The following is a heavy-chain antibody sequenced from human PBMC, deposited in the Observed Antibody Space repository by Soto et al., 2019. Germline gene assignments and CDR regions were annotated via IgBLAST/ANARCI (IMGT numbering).Heavy chain of an antibody. CDR3: MWYYDSSGYYTPPWSGAEYFQH. Sequence: GASVKVSCKASGGTFSSYAISWVRQAPGQGLEWMGGIIPIFGTANYAQKFQGRVTITADESTSTAYMELSSLRSEDTAVYYCMWYYDSSGYYTPPWSGAEYFQHWGQGTLVTVSS. CDR1: GGTFSSYA. V-gene: IGHV1-69*13. D-gene: IGHD3-22*01. J-gene: IGHJ1*01. CDR2: IIPIFGTA.